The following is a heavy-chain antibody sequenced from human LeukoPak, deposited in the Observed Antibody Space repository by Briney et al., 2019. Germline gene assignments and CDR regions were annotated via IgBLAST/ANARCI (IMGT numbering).Heavy chain of an antibody. V-gene: IGHV4-59*05. CDR1: GFTFSSYSMN. J-gene: IGHJ4*02. CDR2: FYYSGST. CDR3: AIMVRGVLGAYFDY. Sequence: GSLRLSCAASGFTFSSYSMNWVRQPPGKGLEWIGSFYYSGSTYYNPSLKSRVTISVDTSKNQFSLKLSSVTAADTAVYYCAIMVRGVLGAYFDYWGQGTLVTVSS. D-gene: IGHD3-10*01.